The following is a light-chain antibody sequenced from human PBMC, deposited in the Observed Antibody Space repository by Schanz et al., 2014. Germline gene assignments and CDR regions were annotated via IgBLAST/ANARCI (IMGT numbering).Light chain of an antibody. V-gene: IGKV3-20*01. J-gene: IGKJ2*01. CDR3: QLYNSFFGST. CDR1: QSVSSSY. Sequence: EIVLTQSPGTLSLSPGERATLSCRASQSVSSSYLAWYQQKPGQAPRLLIYGASSRATGIPDRFSGSGSGTDFTLTISRLEPEDFATYYCQLYNSFFGSTFGQGTKLEIK. CDR2: GAS.